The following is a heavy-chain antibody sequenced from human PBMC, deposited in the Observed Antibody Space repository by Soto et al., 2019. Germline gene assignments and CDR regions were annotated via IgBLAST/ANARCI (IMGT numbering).Heavy chain of an antibody. CDR3: ARQSKLGAAAGSIDY. CDR2: IYYSGST. D-gene: IGHD6-13*01. J-gene: IGHJ4*02. V-gene: IGHV4-39*01. CDR1: GGSISSSRYY. Sequence: SETLSLTCTVSGGSISSSRYYWGWLRQPPGKGLEWIGTIYYSGSTYYNASLKSRVTISADTSKSQFSLNLSSVTAADTAVYYCARQSKLGAAAGSIDYWGQGTRVTVSS.